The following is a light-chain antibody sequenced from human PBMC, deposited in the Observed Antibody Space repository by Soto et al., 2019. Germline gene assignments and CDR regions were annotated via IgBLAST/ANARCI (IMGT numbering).Light chain of an antibody. CDR3: QQRSNWPPVIT. CDR2: DAS. V-gene: IGKV3-11*01. Sequence: EIVLTQSPATLSLSPGERVTLSCRASQSFSSYLAWYQQKPGQAPRLLIYDASKRATGIPARFSGRGSGTEFTLTISSLEPEDFAVYYSQQRSNWPPVITFGQGTRLEIK. CDR1: QSFSSY. J-gene: IGKJ5*01.